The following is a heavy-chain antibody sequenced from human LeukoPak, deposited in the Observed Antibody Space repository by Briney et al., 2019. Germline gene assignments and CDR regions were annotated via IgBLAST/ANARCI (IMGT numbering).Heavy chain of an antibody. CDR3: ARDRGKSRSSSWDDPLFDY. Sequence: SQTLSLTCAISGDSVSSNSAAWNWIRQSPSRGLEWLGRTYYRSKWYNDYAVSVKSRITINPDTSKNQFSLQLNSVTPEDTAVYYCARDRGKSRSSSWDDPLFDYWGQGTLVTVSS. V-gene: IGHV6-1*01. J-gene: IGHJ4*02. CDR2: TYYRSKWYN. CDR1: GDSVSSNSAA. D-gene: IGHD6-13*01.